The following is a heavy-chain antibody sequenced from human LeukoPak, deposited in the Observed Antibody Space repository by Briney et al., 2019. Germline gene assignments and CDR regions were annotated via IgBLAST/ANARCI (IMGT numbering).Heavy chain of an antibody. Sequence: SETLSLTCAVYGGSFSGYYWSWIRQPPGKGLEWIGEINHSGSTNYNPSLKSRVTISVDTSKNQFSLKLSSVTAADTAVYYCARVNTAAGIYYYYYMDVWGKGTTVTVSS. D-gene: IGHD6-13*01. CDR1: GGSFSGYY. J-gene: IGHJ6*03. V-gene: IGHV4-34*01. CDR2: INHSGST. CDR3: ARVNTAAGIYYYYYMDV.